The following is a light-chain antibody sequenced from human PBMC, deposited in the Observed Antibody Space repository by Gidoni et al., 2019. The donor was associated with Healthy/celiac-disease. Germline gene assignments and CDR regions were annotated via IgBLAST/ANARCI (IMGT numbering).Light chain of an antibody. CDR2: AAS. Sequence: DIQMTQSPSSLSASVGDRVTITCRASQSISSYLNWYQQKPGKAPKLLIYAASSLQSGVPSRFSGRGSGTDFTLTISSLQPEDFATYDCQQSYSTPYTFXQXTKLEIK. J-gene: IGKJ2*01. CDR1: QSISSY. V-gene: IGKV1-39*01. CDR3: QQSYSTPYT.